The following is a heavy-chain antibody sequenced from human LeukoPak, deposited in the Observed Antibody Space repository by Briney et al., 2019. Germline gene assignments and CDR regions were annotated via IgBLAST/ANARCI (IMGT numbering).Heavy chain of an antibody. V-gene: IGHV3-30*19. CDR3: ASHYDILTGYYPFDY. CDR2: ISYDGSNK. Sequence: GRSLRLSCAASGFSFSSYGMHWVRQAPGKGLEWVAVISYDGSNKYYADSVKGRFTISRDNSKNTLYLQMNSLRAEDTAVYYCASHYDILTGYYPFDYWGQGTLVTVSS. J-gene: IGHJ4*02. CDR1: GFSFSSYG. D-gene: IGHD3-9*01.